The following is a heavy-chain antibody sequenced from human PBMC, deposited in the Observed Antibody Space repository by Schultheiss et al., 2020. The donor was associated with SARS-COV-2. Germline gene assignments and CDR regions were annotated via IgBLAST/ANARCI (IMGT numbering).Heavy chain of an antibody. Sequence: SVKVSCKASGGTFSSYAISWVRQAPGQGLEWMGGIIPIFGTANYAQKFQGRVTITADESTSTAYMELSSLRSDDTAVYYCARDDERYSSSLDYYGMDVWGQGTTVTVSS. CDR2: IIPIFGTA. D-gene: IGHD6-6*01. V-gene: IGHV1-69*13. J-gene: IGHJ6*02. CDR3: ARDDERYSSSLDYYGMDV. CDR1: GGTFSSYA.